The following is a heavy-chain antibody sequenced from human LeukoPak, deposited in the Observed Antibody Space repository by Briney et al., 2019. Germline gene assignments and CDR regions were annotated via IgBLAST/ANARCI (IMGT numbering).Heavy chain of an antibody. J-gene: IGHJ4*02. D-gene: IGHD5-18*01. CDR3: ATTRGGYSYGYKY. CDR1: GFTLSSYG. Sequence: GGSLRLSCAASGFTLSSYGIHWVRQAPGKGLEWVAAVSNDGDNKYYADSVKGRFTISRDNSKSTLFLQMDSLRDEDSAVYYCATTRGGYSYGYKYWGQGTLVTVSS. CDR2: VSNDGDNK. V-gene: IGHV3-30*03.